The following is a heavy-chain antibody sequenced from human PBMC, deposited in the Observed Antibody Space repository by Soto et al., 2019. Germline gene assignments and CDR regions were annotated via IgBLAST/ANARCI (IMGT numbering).Heavy chain of an antibody. D-gene: IGHD3-16*01. CDR1: GFTFSSYG. CDR2: MSYDGSNK. CDR3: ARDGGAY. Sequence: QVQLVESGGGVVQPGRSLRLSCAASGFTFSSYGMHWVRQAPGKGLEWVAVMSYDGSNKYYADSVKGRFTISRDNSKNTLYLQMNSLRPEDTALYYCARDGGAYWGQGTLVIVSS. J-gene: IGHJ4*02. V-gene: IGHV3-30*19.